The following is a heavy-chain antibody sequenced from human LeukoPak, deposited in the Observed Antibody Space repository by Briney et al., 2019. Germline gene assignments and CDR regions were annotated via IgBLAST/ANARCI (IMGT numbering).Heavy chain of an antibody. D-gene: IGHD6-6*01. CDR2: ISLSGSIT. J-gene: IGHJ4*02. CDR3: AKLVSDSSSY. CDR1: GFSFSAYT. Sequence: GGSLRLSCEASGFSFSAYTMDWVRQAPGKGLEWTSYISLSGSITYYADSVKGRFTISRDNARNSLHLQMNSLRAEDTAIYYCAKLVSDSSSYWGRGILVTVSS. V-gene: IGHV3-48*01.